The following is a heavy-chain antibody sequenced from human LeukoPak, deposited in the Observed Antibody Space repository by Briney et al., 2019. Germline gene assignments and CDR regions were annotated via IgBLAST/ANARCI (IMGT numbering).Heavy chain of an antibody. D-gene: IGHD5-18*01. CDR1: GFIFTDYW. J-gene: IGHJ4*02. CDR3: ALALRGYSYGHEGFDY. Sequence: PGGSLRLSCAASGFIFTDYWMHWVRQGPGKELVWVARISGDGRGTTYADSVKGRFTISRDNSMNTLYLQMNSLRAEDTAVYYCALALRGYSYGHEGFDYWGQGTLVTVSS. CDR2: ISGDGRGT. V-gene: IGHV3-74*01.